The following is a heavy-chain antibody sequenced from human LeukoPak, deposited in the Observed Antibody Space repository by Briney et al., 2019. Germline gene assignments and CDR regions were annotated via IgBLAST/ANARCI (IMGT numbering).Heavy chain of an antibody. Sequence: GGSLRLSCTASGFTFSSYAMNWVRQAPGKGLEWVSGIGAGGTFTYYADSVKGRFTISRDNSRNTLYLQMNSLRADDTAVYYCAKELDYTTYGYYFDYWGQGTLVTVSS. CDR3: AKELDYTTYGYYFDY. V-gene: IGHV3-23*01. CDR2: IGAGGTFT. CDR1: GFTFSSYA. D-gene: IGHD4-11*01. J-gene: IGHJ4*02.